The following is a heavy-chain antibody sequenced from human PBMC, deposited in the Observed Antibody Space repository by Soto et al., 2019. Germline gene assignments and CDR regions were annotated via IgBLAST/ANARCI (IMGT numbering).Heavy chain of an antibody. Sequence: QVRLEQSGAEVKKPGSSVRVSCQASGGALTSYPIHWVRQAPGQGLEWMGVIDPIVDTFNLAENFKTRLTLTADTSTKTVYMDLTSLRSDDTAIYFCATYPRPYKWTDIWGRGTQLTVSS. CDR2: IDPIVDTF. CDR3: ATYPRPYKWTDI. D-gene: IGHD1-20*01. J-gene: IGHJ4*02. CDR1: GGALTSYP. V-gene: IGHV1-69*06.